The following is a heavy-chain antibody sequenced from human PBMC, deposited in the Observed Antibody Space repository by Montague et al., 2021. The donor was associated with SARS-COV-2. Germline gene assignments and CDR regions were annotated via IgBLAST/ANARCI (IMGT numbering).Heavy chain of an antibody. CDR3: ARVGRQQLVRLSGMDV. V-gene: IGHV4-31*03. J-gene: IGHJ6*02. CDR2: IYYSGST. D-gene: IGHD6-13*01. Sequence: TLSLTCTVSGGSIGSGGYYWSWIRQHPGKGLEWIGYIYYSGSTYYNPSLKSRVTISVDTSKNQFSLKLSSVTAADTAVYYCARVGRQQLVRLSGMDVWGQGTTVTVAS. CDR1: GGSIGSGGYY.